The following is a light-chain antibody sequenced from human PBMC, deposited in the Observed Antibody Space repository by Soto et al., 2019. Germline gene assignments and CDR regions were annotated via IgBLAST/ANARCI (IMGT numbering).Light chain of an antibody. V-gene: IGLV8-61*01. CDR1: SGSVSASYS. J-gene: IGLJ3*02. Sequence: QAVVTQEPSFSVSPGGTVTLTCGLSSGSVSASYSPSWHQQTPGQAPRTLIYATTTRASGVPDRFSGSILGNKAALTITGAQADDESDYYCVLHMGSGIGVFGGGTQLTVL. CDR2: ATT. CDR3: VLHMGSGIGV.